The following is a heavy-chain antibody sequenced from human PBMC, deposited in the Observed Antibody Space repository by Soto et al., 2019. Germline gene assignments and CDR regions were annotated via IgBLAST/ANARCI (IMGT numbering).Heavy chain of an antibody. V-gene: IGHV3-53*01. J-gene: IGHJ5*02. CDR2: IYSGGGT. CDR1: GFTVSTHY. Sequence: EVQLVESGGGLIQPGGSLRLSCAASGFTVSTHYMSWVRQAPGKGLEWVSVIYSGGGTYYADSVKGRFTISRDNSKNAVYLQMTSLRAEDTAVYYCARGPLGWFDPWGQGTLVTVSS. D-gene: IGHD3-16*01. CDR3: ARGPLGWFDP.